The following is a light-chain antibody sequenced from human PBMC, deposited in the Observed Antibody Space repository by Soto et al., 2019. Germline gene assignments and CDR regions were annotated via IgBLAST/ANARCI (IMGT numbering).Light chain of an antibody. CDR3: QQYGSSRT. CDR2: GAS. V-gene: IGKV3-20*01. Sequence: DIVLTQSPGTLSLSPGERATLSCRASETVSGSSLAWYQQKPCQAPRLLIYGASSRATGIPDRFSGSGSGTDFTLTISRLEPQDFAVYYCQQYGSSRTFGQGTKVEIK. J-gene: IGKJ1*01. CDR1: ETVSGSS.